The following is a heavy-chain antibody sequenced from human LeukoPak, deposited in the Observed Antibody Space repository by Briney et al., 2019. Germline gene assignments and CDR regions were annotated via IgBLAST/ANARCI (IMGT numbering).Heavy chain of an antibody. D-gene: IGHD3-9*01. CDR1: GFTFSSYA. V-gene: IGHV3-23*01. J-gene: IGHJ4*02. CDR3: ARETGYRFDY. CDR2: ISGSGGST. Sequence: GGSLRLSCAASGFTFSSYAMSWVRQAPGKGLEWVSGISGSGGSTYYADSVKGRFTISRDNSKNTLYLQMNSLRVEDTAVYYCARETGYRFDYWGRGTLVSVSS.